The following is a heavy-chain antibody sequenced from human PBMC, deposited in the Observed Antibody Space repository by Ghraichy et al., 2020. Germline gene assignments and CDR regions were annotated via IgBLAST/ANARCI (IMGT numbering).Heavy chain of an antibody. V-gene: IGHV3-49*04. D-gene: IGHD6-6*01. CDR1: GFTFGDYA. Sequence: GGSLRLSCTVSGFTFGDYAMSWVRQAPGKGLEWVGFIRNKVYGGTTEYAASVKGRFTISRDDSKSIAYLQMNSLKTEDTAVYYCWYLMPYSTSSYWGQGTLVTVSS. CDR2: IRNKVYGGTT. J-gene: IGHJ4*02. CDR3: WYLMPYSTSSY.